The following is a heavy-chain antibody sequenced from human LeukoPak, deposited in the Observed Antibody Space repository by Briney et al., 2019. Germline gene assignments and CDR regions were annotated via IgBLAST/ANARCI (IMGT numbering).Heavy chain of an antibody. CDR1: GGSISSTTYY. CDR3: ASPTGGNLDAFDL. Sequence: PSETLSLTCTVSGGSISSTTYYWGWIRQPPGKGLEWIGSIYYSGSTYYNPSLKSRVTISVDTSKNQFSLKLNSVTAADTAVYYCASPTGGNLDAFDLWGQGTMVTVSS. J-gene: IGHJ3*01. D-gene: IGHD4-23*01. V-gene: IGHV4-39*01. CDR2: IYYSGST.